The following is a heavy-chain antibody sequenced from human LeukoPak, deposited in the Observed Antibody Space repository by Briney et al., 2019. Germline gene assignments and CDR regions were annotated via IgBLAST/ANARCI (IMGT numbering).Heavy chain of an antibody. Sequence: SETLSLTCAVYGGSFSGYYWSWIRQPPGKGLEWIGEINHSGSTNYNPSLKSRVTISVDTSKNQFSLKLSSVTVADTAVYYCARRGCSSTGCSRFYNWFDPWGQGTLVTVSS. J-gene: IGHJ5*02. V-gene: IGHV4-34*01. D-gene: IGHD2-2*01. CDR2: INHSGST. CDR3: ARRGCSSTGCSRFYNWFDP. CDR1: GGSFSGYY.